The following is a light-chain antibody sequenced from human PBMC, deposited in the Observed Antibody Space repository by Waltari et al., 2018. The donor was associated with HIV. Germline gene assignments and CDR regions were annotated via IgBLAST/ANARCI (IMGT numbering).Light chain of an antibody. Sequence: ELALTQSPGTLSLPPGERAYLSCRASQRVDSSYLAWYQQKPGQATRLLIFAASRMDTCIPGRFSGIESGTDFTLSISRREPEDTAVYYCQQYGSSVTFGQGTRLEIK. CDR2: AAS. V-gene: IGKV3-20*01. CDR1: QRVDSSY. J-gene: IGKJ5*01. CDR3: QQYGSSVT.